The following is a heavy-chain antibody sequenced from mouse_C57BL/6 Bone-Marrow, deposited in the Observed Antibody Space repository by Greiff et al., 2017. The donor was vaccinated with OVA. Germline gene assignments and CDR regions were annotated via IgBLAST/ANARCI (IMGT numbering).Heavy chain of an antibody. CDR2: INPNNGGT. CDR3: ARWFYYGNYWYFDV. CDR1: GYTFTDYY. Sequence: EVQLQQSGPELVKPGASVKISCKASGYTFTDYYMNWVKQSHGKSLEWIGDINPNNGGTSYNQKFKGKATLTVDKSSSTAYMERRSLTSEDSAVYYCARWFYYGNYWYFDVWGTGTTVTVSS. V-gene: IGHV1-26*01. J-gene: IGHJ1*03. D-gene: IGHD2-1*01.